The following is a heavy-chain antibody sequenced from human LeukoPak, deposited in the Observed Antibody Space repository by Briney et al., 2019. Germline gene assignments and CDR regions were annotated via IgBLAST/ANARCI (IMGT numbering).Heavy chain of an antibody. CDR3: ARSTGRYYDSSGYYFDY. CDR1: GGSISSYY. V-gene: IGHV4-59*08. D-gene: IGHD3-22*01. CDR2: IYYSGST. Sequence: SETLSLTCTVSGGSISSYYWSWIRQPPGKGLEWIGYIYYSGSTNYNPSLKSRVTISVDTSKNQFSLKLSSVTAADTAVYYCARSTGRYYDSSGYYFDYWGQGTLVTVSS. J-gene: IGHJ4*02.